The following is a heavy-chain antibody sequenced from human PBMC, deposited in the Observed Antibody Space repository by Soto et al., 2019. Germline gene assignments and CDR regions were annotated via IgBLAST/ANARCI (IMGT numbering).Heavy chain of an antibody. D-gene: IGHD3-9*01. CDR1: GYTFPSSD. CDR3: ARGVGYFDWLFEYNWFDP. Sequence: QVPLVQSGAEVKKPGASVKVSCKASGYTFPSSDINWVRLATGQGLEWMGWMNPNSGNKGYAQKFQGRVTMTRNTSISTAYMELSSLRSEDTAVYYCARGVGYFDWLFEYNWFDPWGQGTLVTVSS. J-gene: IGHJ5*02. CDR2: MNPNSGNK. V-gene: IGHV1-8*01.